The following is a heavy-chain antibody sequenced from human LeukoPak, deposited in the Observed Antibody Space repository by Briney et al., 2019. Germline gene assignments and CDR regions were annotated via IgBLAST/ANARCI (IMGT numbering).Heavy chain of an antibody. J-gene: IGHJ4*02. D-gene: IGHD6-13*01. CDR3: AKDRMSNSWYGTHFDS. CDR1: GFTLSSYE. Sequence: PGGSLRLSCTVSGFTLSSYEMSWIRQAPGKGLEWVSSIEYSETSTHYADAVKGRFTISRDNSKNTLYLQLNSLRAEDTAVYYCAKDRMSNSWYGTHFDSWGQGTLVTVSS. CDR2: IEYSETST. V-gene: IGHV3-23*01.